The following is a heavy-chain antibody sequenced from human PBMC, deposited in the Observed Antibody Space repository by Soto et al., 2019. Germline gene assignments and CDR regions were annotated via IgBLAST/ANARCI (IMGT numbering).Heavy chain of an antibody. V-gene: IGHV1-69*12. Sequence: QVQLVQSGAEVKKPGSSVKVSCKASGGIFSSYAISWVRQAPGQGLEWMGGIIPIFGTANYAQKFQGRVTITADESTSTAYMELSSLRSEDTAVYYCASDGGGYSGYAFSHHYGMDVWGQGTTVTVSS. J-gene: IGHJ6*02. D-gene: IGHD5-12*01. CDR2: IIPIFGTA. CDR1: GGIFSSYA. CDR3: ASDGGGYSGYAFSHHYGMDV.